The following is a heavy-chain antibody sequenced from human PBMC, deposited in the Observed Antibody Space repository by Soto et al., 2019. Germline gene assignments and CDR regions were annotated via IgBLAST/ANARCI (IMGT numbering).Heavy chain of an antibody. CDR1: GGTFSSYA. CDR2: IIPIFGTA. J-gene: IGHJ6*02. V-gene: IGHV1-69*13. CDR3: ASTTRAKYDSSGIYGMDV. Sequence: VASVKVSCKASGGTFSSYAISWVRQAPGQGLEWMGGIIPIFGTANYAQKFQGGVTITADESTSTAYMELSSLRSEDTAVYYCASTTRAKYDSSGIYGMDVWGQGTTVTVSS. D-gene: IGHD3-22*01.